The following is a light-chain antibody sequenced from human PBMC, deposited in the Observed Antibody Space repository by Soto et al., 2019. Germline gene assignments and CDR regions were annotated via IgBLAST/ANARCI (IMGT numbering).Light chain of an antibody. CDR3: QQRTNWPPT. CDR2: DAS. V-gene: IGKV3-11*01. CDR1: QSVSSY. Sequence: EIVLTQSPATLSLSPGERATLSCRASQSVSSYLAWYQQKAGQAPRLLIYDASNRATGIPARFSGSGSGTDFTLTISSLEPEDFAVYYCQQRTNWPPTFGGGTKVDI. J-gene: IGKJ4*01.